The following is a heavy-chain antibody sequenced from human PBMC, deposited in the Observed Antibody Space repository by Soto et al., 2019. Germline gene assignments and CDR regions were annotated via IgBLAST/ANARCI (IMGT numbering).Heavy chain of an antibody. CDR2: ITGSGDKT. CDR1: GFTFSNYD. Sequence: EVQLLESGGGLVQPGGSLRLSCAVSGFTFSNYDMSWVRQAAGKGLERVSAITGSGDKTYYADSVKGRFTISRDNSKNTLYLQMDALRAEDTVVYYCTKDEGVYTGYANFDFWGQGTLVTVSS. V-gene: IGHV3-23*01. D-gene: IGHD5-12*01. J-gene: IGHJ4*02. CDR3: TKDEGVYTGYANFDF.